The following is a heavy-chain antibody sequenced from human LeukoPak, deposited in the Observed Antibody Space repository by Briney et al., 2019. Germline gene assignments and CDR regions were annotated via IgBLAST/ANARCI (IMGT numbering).Heavy chain of an antibody. V-gene: IGHV3-72*01. D-gene: IGHD2-8*01. CDR1: GFTFSDHY. J-gene: IGHJ4*02. CDR3: VPPILMAEY. Sequence: SGGSLRLSCVVSGFTFSDHYMDWVRQAPGTGLEWVGRIKHKAERYTTAYAASVTGRFTISRDDSKNSLYLQMNSLKTEDTAVYFCVPPILMAEYWGQGTQVTVSS. CDR2: IKHKAERYTT.